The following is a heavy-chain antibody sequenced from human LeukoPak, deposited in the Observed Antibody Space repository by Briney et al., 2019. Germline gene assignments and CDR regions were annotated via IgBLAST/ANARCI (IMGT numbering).Heavy chain of an antibody. J-gene: IGHJ2*01. CDR2: IYSGGST. V-gene: IGHV3-66*01. CDR1: GFTVSSYY. Sequence: GGSLRLSCAASGFTVSSYYMYWVRQVPGKGLEWLSVIYSGGSTYYAGSVKGRFTISRDNSKNTLYLQMNSLRAEDTAVYYCARDLGLYWYFDLWGRGTLVTVSS. CDR3: ARDLGLYWYFDL. D-gene: IGHD7-27*01.